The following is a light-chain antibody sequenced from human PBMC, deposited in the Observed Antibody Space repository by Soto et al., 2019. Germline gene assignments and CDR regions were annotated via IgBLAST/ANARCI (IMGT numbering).Light chain of an antibody. Sequence: EVVVTQSPATLSVSPGERATLSCRASQSVSVNLAWYQQKHGQAPRLLIHGASTRVTGIPARFSGSGSGTEFTLTISSLQSEDSAVYYCQQYDNWPPITFGQGTRLEIK. CDR3: QQYDNWPPIT. CDR2: GAS. V-gene: IGKV3-15*01. CDR1: QSVSVN. J-gene: IGKJ5*01.